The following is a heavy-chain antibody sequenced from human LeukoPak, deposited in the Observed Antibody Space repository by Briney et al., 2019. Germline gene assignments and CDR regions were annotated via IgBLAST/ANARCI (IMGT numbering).Heavy chain of an antibody. CDR3: ARRGSSSWPNWFDP. CDR1: GFTFSSYW. CDR2: IKQDGSEK. Sequence: GGSLRLSCAASGFTFSSYWMTWVRQTPGKGLEWVANIKQDGSEKYYVDSVKGRFTISRDNAKNSLYLQMNSLRAEDTAMYYCARRGSSSWPNWFDPWGQGTLVTVSS. V-gene: IGHV3-7*03. J-gene: IGHJ5*02. D-gene: IGHD6-13*01.